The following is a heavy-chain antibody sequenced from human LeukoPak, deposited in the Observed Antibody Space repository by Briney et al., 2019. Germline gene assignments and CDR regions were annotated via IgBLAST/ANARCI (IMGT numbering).Heavy chain of an antibody. D-gene: IGHD3-22*01. CDR1: GFTFSDYS. CDR2: VNTISSYI. CDR3: ARLRRNSDRSDFFYYYDH. Sequence: GGSLRLSCAASGFTFSDYSMNWVRQAPGKGLEWVASVNTISSYIYYADSMRGRFTISRDNAKNSLFLQMNSLRAEDTAVYYCARLRRNSDRSDFFYYYDHWGQGTLVTVSS. V-gene: IGHV3-21*01. J-gene: IGHJ4*02.